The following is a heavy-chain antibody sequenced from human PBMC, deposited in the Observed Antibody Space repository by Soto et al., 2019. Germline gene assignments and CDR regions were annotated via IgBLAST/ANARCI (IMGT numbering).Heavy chain of an antibody. CDR1: GYTFTTYG. D-gene: IGHD6-13*01. J-gene: IGHJ5*02. CDR3: ARDYSSSWYRWFNP. V-gene: IGHV1-18*01. Sequence: QVQLVQSGADVKKPGASVKVSCKASGYTFTTYGISWVRQAPGQGLEWMGWISAYNGNTNYAQKVQGRVTMTTDTSTSTAYMELRSLRSDDTAVYYCARDYSSSWYRWFNPWGQGTLVTVSS. CDR2: ISAYNGNT.